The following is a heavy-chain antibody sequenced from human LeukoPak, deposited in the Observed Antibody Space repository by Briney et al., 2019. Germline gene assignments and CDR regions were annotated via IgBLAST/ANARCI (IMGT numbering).Heavy chain of an antibody. J-gene: IGHJ4*02. D-gene: IGHD3-10*01. CDR1: GFTFSRYW. CDR2: INSDGSRT. Sequence: GGSLRLSCAASGFTFSRYWMNWVRQAPGKGLVWVSRINSDGSRTDYADSVKGRFISSRDNSKNTLYLQMNSLRAEDTAVYYCAPPLDTMVRGVIVYWGQGTLVTVSS. V-gene: IGHV3-74*01. CDR3: APPLDTMVRGVIVY.